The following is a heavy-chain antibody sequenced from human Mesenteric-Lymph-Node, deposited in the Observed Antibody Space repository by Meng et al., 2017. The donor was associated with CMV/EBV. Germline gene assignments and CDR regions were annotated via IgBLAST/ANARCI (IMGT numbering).Heavy chain of an antibody. CDR1: GGSFSGYY. J-gene: IGHJ5*02. V-gene: IGHV4-34*01. D-gene: IGHD6-19*01. Sequence: SETLSLTCAVYGGSFSGYYWSWIRQPPGKGLEWIGEINHSGSTNYNPSLKSRVTISVDTSKNQFSLKLSSVTAADTAVYYCARDRRTTGVAGMWDPWGQGTLVTVSS. CDR3: ARDRRTTGVAGMWDP. CDR2: INHSGST.